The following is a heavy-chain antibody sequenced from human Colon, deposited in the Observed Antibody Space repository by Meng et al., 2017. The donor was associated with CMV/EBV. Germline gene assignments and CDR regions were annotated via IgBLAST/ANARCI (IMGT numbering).Heavy chain of an antibody. Sequence: GSLRLSCTVSGGPVNTGSSYWSWIRQPPGKGLEWIGHVFYIGKTNYNPSLKSRVSMSIDTSKNQFSLRLSSVTAADTALYYCARDVVYPYYFDPWGQGIPVTVSS. CDR2: VFYIGKT. CDR1: GGPVNTGSSY. J-gene: IGHJ4*02. V-gene: IGHV4-61*01. D-gene: IGHD1-14*01. CDR3: ARDVVYPYYFDP.